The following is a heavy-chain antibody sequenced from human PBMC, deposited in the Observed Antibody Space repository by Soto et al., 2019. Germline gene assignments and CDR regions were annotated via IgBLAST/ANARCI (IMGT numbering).Heavy chain of an antibody. CDR1: GGSINSGGYY. V-gene: IGHV4-31*03. D-gene: IGHD3-10*01. CDR3: ARGITMVRGVIHTPYFDY. Sequence: SETLSLTCTVSGGSINSGGYYWSWIRQHPGKGLEWIGYIYNSGSTYYNPSLKSRVTISVDTSKNQFSLKLSSVTAADTAVYCCARGITMVRGVIHTPYFDYWGQGTLVTVPQ. CDR2: IYNSGST. J-gene: IGHJ4*02.